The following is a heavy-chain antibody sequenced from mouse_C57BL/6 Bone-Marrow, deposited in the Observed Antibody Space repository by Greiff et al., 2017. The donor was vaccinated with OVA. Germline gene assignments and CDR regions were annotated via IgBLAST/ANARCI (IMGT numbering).Heavy chain of an antibody. Sequence: VQLQQSGAELVRPGASVKLSCTASGFNIKDDYMHWVKQRPEQGLEWIGWIDPENGDTEYASKFQGKATITADTSSNTAYLQLSSLTSEDTAVYYCTTRLSGYFDVGGTGTTVTVSS. CDR2: IDPENGDT. J-gene: IGHJ1*03. D-gene: IGHD1-1*02. V-gene: IGHV14-4*01. CDR1: GFNIKDDY. CDR3: TTRLSGYFDV.